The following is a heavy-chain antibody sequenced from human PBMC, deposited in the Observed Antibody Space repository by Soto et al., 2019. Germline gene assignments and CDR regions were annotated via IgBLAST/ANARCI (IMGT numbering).Heavy chain of an antibody. J-gene: IGHJ5*02. CDR3: ARGTDFDSSGYSPGGFDP. V-gene: IGHV1-3*01. D-gene: IGHD3-22*01. CDR2: INDGHNKT. Sequence: ASVKVSCKASGYTFISYTMHWVRLAPGQRLEWMGWINDGHNKTKYSQKFQGRVTITGDTSASTAYMELSSLRSEDTAVYYCARGTDFDSSGYSPGGFDPWGQGTLVTVSS. CDR1: GYTFISYT.